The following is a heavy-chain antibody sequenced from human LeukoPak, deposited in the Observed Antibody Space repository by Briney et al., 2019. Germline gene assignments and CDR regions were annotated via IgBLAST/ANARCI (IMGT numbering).Heavy chain of an antibody. CDR3: AKAGRVVPAFDI. J-gene: IGHJ3*02. V-gene: IGHV3-23*01. CDR2: ISGSGGST. D-gene: IGHD2-15*01. CDR1: GFTFSSYA. Sequence: GGSLRLSCAASGFTFSSYAMSWVRQAPGKGLGWVSAISGSGGSTYYADSVKGRFTISRDNSKNTLYLQMNSLRAEDTAVYYCAKAGRVVPAFDIWGQGTMVTVSS.